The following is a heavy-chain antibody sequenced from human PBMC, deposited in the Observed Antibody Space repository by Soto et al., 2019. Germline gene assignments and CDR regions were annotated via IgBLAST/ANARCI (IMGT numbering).Heavy chain of an antibody. CDR1: VYSVSSNSAA. Sequence: PSQTLSITCAISVYSVSSNSAAWNWISQSPSRGLEWLGRTYYRSKWYNDYAVSVKSRITINPDTSKNQFSLQLNSVTPEDTAVYYCARSTSNWNYQDYWGQGTLVTGSS. CDR3: ARSTSNWNYQDY. CDR2: TYYRSKWYN. V-gene: IGHV6-1*01. D-gene: IGHD1-7*01. J-gene: IGHJ4*02.